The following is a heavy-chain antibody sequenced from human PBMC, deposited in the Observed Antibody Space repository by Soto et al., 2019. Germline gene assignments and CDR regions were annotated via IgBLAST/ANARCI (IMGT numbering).Heavy chain of an antibody. Sequence: SETLSLTCAVYGGSFSGYYWSWIRQPPGKGLEWIGEINHSGSTNYNPSLKSRVTISVDTSKNQFSLKLSSVTAADTAVYYCARCSYSNSKINWFDPWGQGTLVTVSS. J-gene: IGHJ5*02. CDR1: GGSFSGYY. D-gene: IGHD4-4*01. CDR2: INHSGST. V-gene: IGHV4-34*01. CDR3: ARCSYSNSKINWFDP.